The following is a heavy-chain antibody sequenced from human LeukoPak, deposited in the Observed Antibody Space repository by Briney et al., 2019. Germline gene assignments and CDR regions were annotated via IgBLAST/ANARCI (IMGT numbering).Heavy chain of an antibody. V-gene: IGHV3-23*01. CDR2: ISGSGGST. D-gene: IGHD1-20*01. J-gene: IGHJ4*02. CDR1: AFTFSSYA. CDR3: AKGYNWNDGNFFDY. Sequence: GGSLRLSCAASAFTFSSYAMSWVRQAPGKGLDWVSGISGSGGSTYYADSVKGRFTISRDNSKNTLYLQMNSLRAEDTAVYYCAKGYNWNDGNFFDYWGQGTLVTVSS.